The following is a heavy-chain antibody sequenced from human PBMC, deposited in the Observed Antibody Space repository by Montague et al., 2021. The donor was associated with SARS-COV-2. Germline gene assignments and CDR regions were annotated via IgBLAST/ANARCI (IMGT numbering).Heavy chain of an antibody. V-gene: IGHV4-59*08. CDR1: GGTVRDYY. CDR2: IFYNGYT. CDR3: ARHSVSEDGTFFRSYFDP. Sequence: SETLSLTYTVSGGTVRDYYWNWIRQAPGKGLEWIGYIFYNGYTKYNPSLESRVTLSVDTPGNQFFLSLRSVTASDTATYFCARHSVSEDGTFFRSYFDPWGQGAQVTVSS. D-gene: IGHD1-1*01. J-gene: IGHJ5*02.